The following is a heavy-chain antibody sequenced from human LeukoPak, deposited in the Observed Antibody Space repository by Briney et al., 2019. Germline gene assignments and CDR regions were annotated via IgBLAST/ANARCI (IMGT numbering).Heavy chain of an antibody. CDR2: IKQDGSEK. CDR1: GFTFSSYW. D-gene: IGHD2-15*01. CDR3: GRAYCSGGSCYLRY. J-gene: IGHJ4*02. Sequence: GGSLRLSCAASGFTFSSYWMSWVRQAPGKGLEWVANIKQDGSEKYYVDSVKGRFTISRDDAKNSLYLQMNSLRAEDTAVYYCGRAYCSGGSCYLRYWGQGTLVTVSS. V-gene: IGHV3-7*04.